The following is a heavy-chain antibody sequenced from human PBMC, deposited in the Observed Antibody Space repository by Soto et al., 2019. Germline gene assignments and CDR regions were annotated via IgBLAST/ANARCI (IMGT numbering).Heavy chain of an antibody. CDR3: AGPMSASVSY. J-gene: IGHJ4*02. V-gene: IGHV3-7*01. CDR1: GFTFSTYW. D-gene: IGHD2-2*01. CDR2: IKPDGSAT. Sequence: GGSLRLSCAASGFTFSTYWMTWVRQTPGKGLQWVASIKPDGSATYYVDSVKGRFTISRDNADNSLFLQMNSLRADDTAVYFCAGPMSASVSYWAQGTLVTVSS.